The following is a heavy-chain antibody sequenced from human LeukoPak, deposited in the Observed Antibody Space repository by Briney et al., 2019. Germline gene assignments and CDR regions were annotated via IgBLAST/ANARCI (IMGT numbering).Heavy chain of an antibody. D-gene: IGHD6-13*01. V-gene: IGHV4-39*01. J-gene: IGHJ4*02. CDR2: IYYTGNT. CDR1: GASISGGKDF. CDR3: ARRGITYSSSFFDF. Sequence: SETLSLTCAVSGASISGGKDFWGWIRQPPGKGLEWIGSIYYTGNTYYNPSLKSRVTISVDTSKNEFSLRVYSATAADTAVYYCARRGITYSSSFFDFWGQGTLVTVSS.